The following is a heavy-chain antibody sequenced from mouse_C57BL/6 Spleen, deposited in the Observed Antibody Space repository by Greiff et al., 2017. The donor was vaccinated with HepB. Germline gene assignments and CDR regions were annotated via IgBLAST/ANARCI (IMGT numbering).Heavy chain of an antibody. Sequence: EVKLMESGGGLVQPPGSLKLSCAASGFSFHTYAMNWVRQAPGKGLEWVARIRSKSNNYATYYADSVKDRFTISRDDSESMLYRQMNNLKTEDTEMYYCGRQYYGSSWAMDYWGQGTSVTVAS. CDR1: GFSFHTYA. J-gene: IGHJ4*01. V-gene: IGHV10-1*01. CDR3: GRQYYGSSWAMDY. CDR2: IRSKSNNYAT. D-gene: IGHD1-1*01.